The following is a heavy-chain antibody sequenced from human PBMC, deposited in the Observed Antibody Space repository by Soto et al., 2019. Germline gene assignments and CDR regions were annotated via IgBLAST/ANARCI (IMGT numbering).Heavy chain of an antibody. V-gene: IGHV4-59*08. Sequence: QVQLQESGPGLVKPSETLSLTCTDSGGSINSYCWSWIRQPPGKGLEWIAYIFDSGNANYNPSLKSRVTISVDTSKNQFSLKLTSVTAADTAVYYCARHRRTTVAKFYFDNWGQGALVTVSS. CDR3: ARHRRTTVAKFYFDN. CDR1: GGSINSYC. D-gene: IGHD4-4*01. J-gene: IGHJ4*02. CDR2: IFDSGNA.